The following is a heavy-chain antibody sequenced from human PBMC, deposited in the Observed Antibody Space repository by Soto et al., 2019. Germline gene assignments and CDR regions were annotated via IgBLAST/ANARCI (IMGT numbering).Heavy chain of an antibody. CDR1: GGTFSSYA. Sequence: QVQLVQSGAEVKKPGSSVKVSCKASGGTFSSYAISWVRQAPGQGLEWMGGIIPIFGTANYAQKFQGRVTITADESTSTAYMELSSLRSEDTAVYYCARSEYYYGSGSYYSGFDYWGQGTLVTVSS. J-gene: IGHJ4*02. CDR3: ARSEYYYGSGSYYSGFDY. CDR2: IIPIFGTA. D-gene: IGHD3-10*01. V-gene: IGHV1-69*01.